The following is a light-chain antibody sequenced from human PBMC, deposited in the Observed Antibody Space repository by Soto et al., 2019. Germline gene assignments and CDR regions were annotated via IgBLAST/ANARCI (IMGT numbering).Light chain of an antibody. CDR1: QSLLSRLNTQNY. CDR2: WAS. V-gene: IGKV4-1*01. Sequence: DIVMTQSPDSLTVSLGERATINCKSSQSLLSRLNTQNYLAWYQQKPGQPPQLPINWASTRESWVPDRFSGSGSGSYFTLTLSSLQAQDVANYYCQQYYTAPLTFGGGTKVEIK. J-gene: IGKJ4*01. CDR3: QQYYTAPLT.